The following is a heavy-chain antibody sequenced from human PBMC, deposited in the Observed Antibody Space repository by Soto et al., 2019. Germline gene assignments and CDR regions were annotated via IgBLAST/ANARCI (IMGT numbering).Heavy chain of an antibody. V-gene: IGHV1-69*06. D-gene: IGHD6-13*01. Sequence: QVQLVQSGAEVKKPGSSVKVSCKASGGTFSSYAISWVRQAPGQGLEWMGGIIPIFGTANYAQKFQGRVTITADKSTSTAYMELSSLRSEDTAVYNCASKDSSSWYSPNAPYYYYYGMDVWGQGTTVTVSS. CDR1: GGTFSSYA. CDR3: ASKDSSSWYSPNAPYYYYYGMDV. J-gene: IGHJ6*02. CDR2: IIPIFGTA.